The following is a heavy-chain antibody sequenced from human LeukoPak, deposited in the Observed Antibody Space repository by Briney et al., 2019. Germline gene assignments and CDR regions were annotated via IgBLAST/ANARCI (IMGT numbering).Heavy chain of an antibody. V-gene: IGHV1-18*01. CDR2: ISAYNGNT. Sequence: ASVKVSCKASGYTFTSYGISWVGQAPGKGLEWMGWISAYNGNTNYAQKLQGRVTMTTDTSTSTAYMELRSLRSDDTAVYYCARDGGAYCSSTSCYRSWFDPWGQGTLVTVSS. D-gene: IGHD2-2*02. J-gene: IGHJ5*02. CDR1: GYTFTSYG. CDR3: ARDGGAYCSSTSCYRSWFDP.